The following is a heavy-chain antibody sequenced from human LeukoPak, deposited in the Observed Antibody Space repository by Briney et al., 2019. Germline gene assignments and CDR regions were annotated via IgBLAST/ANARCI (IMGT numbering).Heavy chain of an antibody. CDR3: ARANSSSLPDY. Sequence: SVKVSCKASGYTFTGYYMHWVRQAPGQGLEWMGGIIPIFGTANYAQKFQGRVTITADESTSTAYMELSSLRSEDTAVYYCARANSSSLPDYWGQGTLVTVSS. CDR1: GYTFTGYY. J-gene: IGHJ4*02. D-gene: IGHD6-13*01. V-gene: IGHV1-69*13. CDR2: IIPIFGTA.